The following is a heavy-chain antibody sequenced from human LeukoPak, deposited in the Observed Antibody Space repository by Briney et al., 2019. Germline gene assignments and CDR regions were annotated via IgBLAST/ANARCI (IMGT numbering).Heavy chain of an antibody. CDR2: IKQDGSEK. D-gene: IGHD2-2*01. J-gene: IGHJ1*01. V-gene: IGHV3-7*01. CDR3: ARGEYCSSTSCFLSAEYFQH. Sequence: GGSLRLSCAASGFTFSSYWMSWVRQAPGKGLEWVANIKQDGSEKYYVDSVKGRFTISRDNAKHSLYLQMNSLRAEDTAVYCCARGEYCSSTSCFLSAEYFQHWGQGTLVTVSS. CDR1: GFTFSSYW.